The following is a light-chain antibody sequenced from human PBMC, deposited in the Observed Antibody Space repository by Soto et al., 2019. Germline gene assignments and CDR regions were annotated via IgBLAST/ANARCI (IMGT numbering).Light chain of an antibody. CDR2: AAS. J-gene: IGKJ4*01. CDR1: QGISSY. Sequence: AIRMTQSPSSLSVSTGDRVTITCRASQGISSYLAWYQQKPGKAPKLLIYAASTLQSGVPSRFSGSGSGTDFTLTISCLQSEDFATYYCQQYYSFALTFGGGTKVEIK. CDR3: QQYYSFALT. V-gene: IGKV1-8*01.